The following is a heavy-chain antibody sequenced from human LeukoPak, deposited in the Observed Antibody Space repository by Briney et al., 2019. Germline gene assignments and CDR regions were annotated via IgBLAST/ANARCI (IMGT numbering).Heavy chain of an antibody. Sequence: PGGSLRLSCAASGFTFSSYGMHWVRQAPGKGLERVAFIRYDGSNKYYADSVKGRFTISRDNSKNTLYLQMNSLRAEDTAVYYCAKEGGLVRHPFDYWGQGTLVTVSS. CDR1: GFTFSSYG. CDR2: IRYDGSNK. CDR3: AKEGGLVRHPFDY. V-gene: IGHV3-30*02. D-gene: IGHD6-19*01. J-gene: IGHJ4*02.